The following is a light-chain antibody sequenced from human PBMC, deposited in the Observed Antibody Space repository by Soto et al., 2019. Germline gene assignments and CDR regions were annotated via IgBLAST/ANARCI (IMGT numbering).Light chain of an antibody. J-gene: IGLJ2*01. Sequence: QPVLTQPPSASVSLGASVKLTCTLSSGHSNYAIAWHQQPPEKGPRFLMNLNSDGSHTKGDGIPDRFSGSSSGAERYLTISSLQSEDEADYYCQTWGAGTVVFGGGTKVTVL. V-gene: IGLV4-69*01. CDR1: SGHSNYA. CDR2: LNSDGSH. CDR3: QTWGAGTVV.